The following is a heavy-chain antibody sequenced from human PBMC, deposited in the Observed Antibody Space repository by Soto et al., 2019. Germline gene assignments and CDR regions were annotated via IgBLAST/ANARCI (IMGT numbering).Heavy chain of an antibody. CDR2: INHSGST. V-gene: IGHV4-34*01. CDR3: ARGRAGSGSYYVEYFQH. Sequence: QVQLQQWGAGLLKPSETLSLTCAVYGGSFSGYYWSWIRQPPGKGLEWIGEINHSGSTNYNPSLKSRVTISVDTSKNQFSLKLSSVTAADTAVYYCARGRAGSGSYYVEYFQHRGQGTLVTVSS. CDR1: GGSFSGYY. D-gene: IGHD1-26*01. J-gene: IGHJ1*01.